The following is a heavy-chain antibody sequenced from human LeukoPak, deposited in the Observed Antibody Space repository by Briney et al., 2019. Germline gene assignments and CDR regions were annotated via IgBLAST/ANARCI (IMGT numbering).Heavy chain of an antibody. Sequence: ASVKVSCKASGGTFSSYAISWVRQAPGQGLEWMGGIIPIFGTANYAQKFQGRVTITADESTSTAYMELSSLRSEDTAVYYCAVLVGATGRGVAFDIWGQGTMVTVSS. V-gene: IGHV1-69*13. CDR1: GGTFSSYA. CDR2: IIPIFGTA. D-gene: IGHD1-26*01. CDR3: AVLVGATGRGVAFDI. J-gene: IGHJ3*02.